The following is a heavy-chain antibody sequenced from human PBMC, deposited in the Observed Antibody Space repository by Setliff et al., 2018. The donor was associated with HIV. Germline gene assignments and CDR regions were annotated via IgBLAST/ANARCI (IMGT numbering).Heavy chain of an antibody. V-gene: IGHV4-4*08. CDR2: IYTSGST. Sequence: ASETLSLTCTVSGGSISSYYWSWIRQPPGKGLEWIGYIYTSGSTNYNPSLKSRVTISVDTSKNQFSLKLSSVTAADTALYYCARVRDGPNFDYWGQGTLVTVSS. CDR1: GGSISSYY. J-gene: IGHJ4*02. CDR3: ARVRDGPNFDY.